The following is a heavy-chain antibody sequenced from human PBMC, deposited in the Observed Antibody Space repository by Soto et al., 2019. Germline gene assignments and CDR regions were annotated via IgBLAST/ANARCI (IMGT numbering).Heavy chain of an antibody. CDR1: GFTFSSYG. J-gene: IGHJ4*02. D-gene: IGHD5-18*01. CDR2: IWYDGSNK. CDR3: ARALGGYSSTDDY. V-gene: IGHV3-33*01. Sequence: GGSLRLSCAASGFTFSSYGMHWARQAPGKGLEWVAVIWYDGSNKYYADSVKGRFTISRDNSKNTLYLQMNSLRAEDTAVYYCARALGGYSSTDDYWGQGTLVTVSS.